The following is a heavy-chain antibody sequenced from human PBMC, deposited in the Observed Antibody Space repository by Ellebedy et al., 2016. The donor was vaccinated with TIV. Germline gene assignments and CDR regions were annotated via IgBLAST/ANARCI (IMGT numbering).Heavy chain of an antibody. D-gene: IGHD1-14*01. Sequence: PGGSLRLSCAASGFTFSSYTINWVRQTPGKGLEWVAVIHSGGSTYYADAVKGRFTISRDNSKNTLYLQMTSLGAEDTAIYYCARGRSGTYIHHAFDCWGQGTLVTVSS. CDR1: GFTFSSYT. CDR2: IHSGGST. CDR3: ARGRSGTYIHHAFDC. V-gene: IGHV3-23*03. J-gene: IGHJ4*02.